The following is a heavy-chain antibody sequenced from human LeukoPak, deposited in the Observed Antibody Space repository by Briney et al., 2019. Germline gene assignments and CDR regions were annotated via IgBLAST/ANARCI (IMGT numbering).Heavy chain of an antibody. CDR3: ARNILFAFDI. Sequence: GGSLRLSCADSGFSFSSYEMNWVRQAPGKGLEWISYISSSGSITFYADSEKGRFTISRDNSKNTLYLQVNSLRAEDTAMYYCARNILFAFDIWGQGTMVTVSS. CDR1: GFSFSSYE. CDR2: ISSSGSIT. V-gene: IGHV3-48*03. J-gene: IGHJ3*02.